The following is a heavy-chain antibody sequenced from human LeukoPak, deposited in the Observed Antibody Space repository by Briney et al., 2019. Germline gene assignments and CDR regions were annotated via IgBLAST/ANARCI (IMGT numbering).Heavy chain of an antibody. D-gene: IGHD3-22*01. CDR2: IYTSGST. J-gene: IGHJ5*02. Sequence: PSETLSLTCTVSGGSISSYYWSWIRQPPGKGLEWIGYIYTSGSTNYNPSLKSRVTISVDTSKNQFSLKLSSVTAADTAVYYCARLSYYYDSSDYRNWFDPWGQGTLVTVSS. CDR1: GGSISSYY. V-gene: IGHV4-4*09. CDR3: ARLSYYYDSSDYRNWFDP.